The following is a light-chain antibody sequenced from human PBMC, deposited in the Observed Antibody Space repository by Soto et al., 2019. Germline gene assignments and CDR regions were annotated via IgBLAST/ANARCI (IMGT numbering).Light chain of an antibody. CDR1: SGHSSYA. V-gene: IGLV4-69*01. CDR2: LNSDGSH. CDR3: QTWGTGIHV. Sequence: QPVLTQSPSASASLGASVKLTCTLSSGHSSYAIAWLQQQPGKGPRYLMKLNSDGSHSKGDGIPDRFSGSSSGAERYLTISSLQSEEEADYYCQTWGTGIHVFGSGTKVTVL. J-gene: IGLJ1*01.